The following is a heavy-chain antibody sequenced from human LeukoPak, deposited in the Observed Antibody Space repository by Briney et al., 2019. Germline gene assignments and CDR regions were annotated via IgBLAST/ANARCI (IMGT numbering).Heavy chain of an antibody. J-gene: IGHJ5*02. CDR1: GGSFSGYY. CDR3: ASTVGWLQFGLAIYH. Sequence: SETLSLTCAVYGGSFSGYYWSWIRQPPGKGLEWIGSIYYSGSTYYNPSLKSRVTISVDTSKNQFSLKLRSVTAADTATYYCASTVGWLQFGLAIYHWGQGTLVTVSS. D-gene: IGHD5-24*01. CDR2: IYYSGST. V-gene: IGHV4-34*01.